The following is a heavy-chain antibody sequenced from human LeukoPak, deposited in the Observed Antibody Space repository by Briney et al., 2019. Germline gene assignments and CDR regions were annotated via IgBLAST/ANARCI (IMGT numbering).Heavy chain of an antibody. D-gene: IGHD1-1*01. CDR1: GFTFSSYA. CDR3: ARDQSAANWNWFDP. J-gene: IGHJ5*02. CDR2: ISYDGGNK. Sequence: GGSLRLSCAASGFTFSSYAMHWVRQAPGKGLEWVAVISYDGGNKYYADSVKGRFTISRDNSKNTLYLQMNSLRAEDTAVYYCARDQSAANWNWFDPWGQGTLVTVSS. V-gene: IGHV3-30*04.